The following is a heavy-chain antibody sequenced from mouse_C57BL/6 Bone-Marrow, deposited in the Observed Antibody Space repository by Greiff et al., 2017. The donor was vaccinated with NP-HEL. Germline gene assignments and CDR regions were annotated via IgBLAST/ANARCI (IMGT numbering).Heavy chain of an antibody. V-gene: IGHV5-17*01. CDR1: RFTFSDYG. Sequence: EVQGVESGGGLVKPGGSLKLSCAASRFTFSDYGMHWVRQAPEKGLEWVAYISSGSSTIYYADTVKGRFTISRDNAKNTLFLQMTSLRSEDTAMYYCARTPWFAYWGQGTLVTVSA. J-gene: IGHJ3*01. CDR2: ISSGSSTI. CDR3: ARTPWFAY.